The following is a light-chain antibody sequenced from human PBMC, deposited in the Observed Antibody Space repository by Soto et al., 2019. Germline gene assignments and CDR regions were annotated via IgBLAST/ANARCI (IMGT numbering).Light chain of an antibody. V-gene: IGKV3-20*01. CDR1: QSVSSAF. CDR3: QQTFSTQIS. J-gene: IGKJ4*02. Sequence: EIVLTQSPGTLSLSPGEKATLSCRASQSVSSAFLAWYQQKPGQAPRLLIYGASNRATGIPDRFSGGGSGTDFTLTISDLQPEDFATYYCQQTFSTQISFGGGTKVDIK. CDR2: GAS.